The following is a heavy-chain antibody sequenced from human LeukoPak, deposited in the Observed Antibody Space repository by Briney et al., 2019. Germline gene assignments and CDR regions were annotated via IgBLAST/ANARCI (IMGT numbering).Heavy chain of an antibody. CDR1: GYTLTSYY. CDR2: INPSGGST. J-gene: IGHJ4*02. CDR3: ARMWAARRIYYFDY. Sequence: ASVTVSCTASGYTLTSYYIHWVRQAPGQGLEWMGIINPSGGSTTYAQKFQGRVTMTRDTSTSTVYMELSSLRSEDTAIYYCARMWAARRIYYFDYWGQGTLVTVSS. D-gene: IGHD6-6*01. V-gene: IGHV1-46*01.